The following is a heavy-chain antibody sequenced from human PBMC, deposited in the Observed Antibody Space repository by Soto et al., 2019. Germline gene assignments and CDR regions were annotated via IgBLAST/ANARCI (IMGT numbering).Heavy chain of an antibody. J-gene: IGHJ4*02. CDR3: ARDPGYYYDSSGYYFGY. CDR2: IWYDGSNK. V-gene: IGHV3-33*01. D-gene: IGHD3-22*01. Sequence: GGSLRLSCAASGFTFSSYGMHWVRQAPGKGLEWVAVIWYDGSNKYYADSVKGRFTISRDNSKNTLYLQMNSLRAEDTAVYYCARDPGYYYDSSGYYFGYWGQGTLVTVSS. CDR1: GFTFSSYG.